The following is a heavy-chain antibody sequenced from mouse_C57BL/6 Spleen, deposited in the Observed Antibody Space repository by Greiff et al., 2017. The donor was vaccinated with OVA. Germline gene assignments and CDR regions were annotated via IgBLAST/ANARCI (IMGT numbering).Heavy chain of an antibody. CDR2: IDPETGGT. CDR1: GYTFTDYE. J-gene: IGHJ2*01. Sequence: QVQLQQSGAELVRPGASVTLSCKASGYTFTDYEMHWVKQTPVHGLELIGAIDPETGGTAYNQKFKGKAILTADKSSSTAYMELRSLTSEDSAVYYCTAFITTVVARDWGQGTTLTVSS. V-gene: IGHV1-15*01. CDR3: TAFITTVVARD. D-gene: IGHD1-1*01.